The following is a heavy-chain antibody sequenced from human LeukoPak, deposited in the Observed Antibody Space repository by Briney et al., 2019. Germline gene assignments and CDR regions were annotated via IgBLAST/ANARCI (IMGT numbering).Heavy chain of an antibody. V-gene: IGHV1-69*01. J-gene: IGHJ3*02. CDR1: GGTFSSYA. Sequence: SVKVSCKASGGTFSSYAISWVRQAPGQGLEWMGGIIPIFGTANYAQKFQGRVTITQDEPTSTAYMELSSLRSEDTAVYYCARDSGSVRYYYDSSGYYDAFDIWGQGTMVTVSS. CDR3: ARDSGSVRYYYDSSGYYDAFDI. CDR2: IIPIFGTA. D-gene: IGHD3-22*01.